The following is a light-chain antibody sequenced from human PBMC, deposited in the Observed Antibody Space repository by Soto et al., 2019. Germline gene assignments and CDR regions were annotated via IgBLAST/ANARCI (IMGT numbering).Light chain of an antibody. V-gene: IGLV1-51*01. J-gene: IGLJ3*02. CDR1: SFNIGNNY. CDR2: HND. CDR3: GTWDSSMSDAGWV. Sequence: QSVLTQPPSVSAAPGQKVTISCSGSSFNIGNNYVSWFQQLPGAAPKLLIYHNDKRPSGIPDRFSGSKSGTSATLGITGLQTGDEADYYCGTWDSSMSDAGWVFGGGTKVTVL.